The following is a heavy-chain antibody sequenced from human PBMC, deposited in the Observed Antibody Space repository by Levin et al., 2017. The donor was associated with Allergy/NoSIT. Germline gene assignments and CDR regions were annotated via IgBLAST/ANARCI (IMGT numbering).Heavy chain of an antibody. CDR1: GFTFSNAW. CDR3: TTTLGYCSGGSCYPIDY. Sequence: GESLKISCAASGFTFSNAWMSWVRQAPGKGLEWVGRIKSKTDGGTTDYAAPVKGRFTISRDDSKNTLYLQMNSLKTEDTAVYYCTTTLGYCSGGSCYPIDYWGQGTLVTVSS. D-gene: IGHD2-15*01. CDR2: IKSKTDGGTT. V-gene: IGHV3-15*01. J-gene: IGHJ4*02.